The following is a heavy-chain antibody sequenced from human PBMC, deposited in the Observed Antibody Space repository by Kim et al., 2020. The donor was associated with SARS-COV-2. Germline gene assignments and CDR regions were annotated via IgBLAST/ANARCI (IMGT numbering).Heavy chain of an antibody. Sequence: GGSLRLSCAASGFTFSSYAMSWVRQAPGKGLEWVSAISGSGGSTYYADSVKGRFTISRDNSKNTLYLQMNSLRAEDTAVYYCAKIPGLVVAATPDYWGQGTLVTVSS. J-gene: IGHJ4*02. CDR3: AKIPGLVVAATPDY. V-gene: IGHV3-23*01. CDR2: ISGSGGST. CDR1: GFTFSSYA. D-gene: IGHD2-15*01.